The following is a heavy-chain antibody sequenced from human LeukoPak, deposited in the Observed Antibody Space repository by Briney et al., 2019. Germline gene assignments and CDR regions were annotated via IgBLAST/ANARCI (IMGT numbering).Heavy chain of an antibody. D-gene: IGHD6-19*01. CDR1: GVSFSGYY. CDR2: INHSGST. Sequence: SETLSLTCAVYGVSFSGYYWSWIRQPPGKGLEWIGEINHSGSTNYNPSLKRRVTISVDTSKNQFSLKLSSVTAADTAVYYWARGTLVEYSSGWYGGDYWGQGTLVTVSS. J-gene: IGHJ4*02. CDR3: ARGTLVEYSSGWYGGDY. V-gene: IGHV4-34*01.